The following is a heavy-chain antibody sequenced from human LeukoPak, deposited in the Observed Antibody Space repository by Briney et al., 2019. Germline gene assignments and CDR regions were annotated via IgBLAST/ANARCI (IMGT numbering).Heavy chain of an antibody. D-gene: IGHD3-22*01. Sequence: GGSLRLSCAASGFTVSSNYMSWVRQAPGKGLEWVSVIYSGGSTYYADSVKGRFTISRDNSKNTLYLQMNSLRAEDTAVYYCVRTDGGSSGYYEYWGQGTLVTVSS. CDR3: VRTDGGSSGYYEY. CDR1: GFTVSSNY. V-gene: IGHV3-53*01. CDR2: IYSGGST. J-gene: IGHJ4*02.